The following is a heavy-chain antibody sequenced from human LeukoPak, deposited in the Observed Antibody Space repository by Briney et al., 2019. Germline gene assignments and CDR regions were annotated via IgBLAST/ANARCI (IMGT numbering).Heavy chain of an antibody. Sequence: PSETLSLTCAVYGGSFSGYYWSWIRQPPGKGLEWIGEINHSGSTNYNPSLKSRVTISVDTSKNQFSLKLSSVTAADTAVYYCARGVKGSGELFPHDYWGQGTLVTVSS. D-gene: IGHD3-10*01. V-gene: IGHV4-34*01. CDR2: INHSGST. CDR3: ARGVKGSGELFPHDY. CDR1: GGSFSGYY. J-gene: IGHJ4*02.